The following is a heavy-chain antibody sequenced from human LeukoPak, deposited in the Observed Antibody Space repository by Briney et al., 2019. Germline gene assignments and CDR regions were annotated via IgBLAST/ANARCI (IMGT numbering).Heavy chain of an antibody. J-gene: IGHJ6*03. CDR3: AREYSNWGANYYYYYMDV. Sequence: GASVKVSCKASGGTFSSYAISWVRQAPGQGLEWMGRIIPIFGTANYAQKFQGRVTITTDESTSTAYMELSSLRSEDTAVYYCAREYSNWGANYYYYYMDVWGKGTRSPSP. V-gene: IGHV1-69*05. CDR1: GGTFSSYA. CDR2: IIPIFGTA. D-gene: IGHD4-11*01.